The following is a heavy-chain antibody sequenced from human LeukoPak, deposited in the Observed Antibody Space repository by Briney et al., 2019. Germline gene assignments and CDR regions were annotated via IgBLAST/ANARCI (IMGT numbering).Heavy chain of an antibody. V-gene: IGHV4-38-2*02. D-gene: IGHD2-21*02. Sequence: SETLSLTCSVSGYSISSYYWFWIRQSPGKVLEWIGSIYHGGSTYYNPSLRSRVIVSVDTSKNHFSLKMSSVTAADTAVYYCARDLASCAGDCYSDGFDYWGQGALVTVSS. CDR2: IYHGGST. J-gene: IGHJ4*02. CDR3: ARDLASCAGDCYSDGFDY. CDR1: GYSISSYY.